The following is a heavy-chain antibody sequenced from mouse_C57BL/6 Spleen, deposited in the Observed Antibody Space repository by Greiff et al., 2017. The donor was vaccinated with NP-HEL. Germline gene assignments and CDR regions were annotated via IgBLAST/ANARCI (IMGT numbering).Heavy chain of an antibody. CDR1: GFTFSSYA. Sequence: EVKLVESGGGLVKPGGSLKLSCAASGFTFSSYAMSWVRQTPEKRLEWVATISDGGSYTYYPDNVKGRFTISRDNAKNNLYLQMSHLKSDDTAMYYCAIDSYGSSYFDYWGQGTTLTVSS. CDR3: AIDSYGSSYFDY. J-gene: IGHJ2*01. V-gene: IGHV5-4*01. CDR2: ISDGGSYT. D-gene: IGHD1-1*01.